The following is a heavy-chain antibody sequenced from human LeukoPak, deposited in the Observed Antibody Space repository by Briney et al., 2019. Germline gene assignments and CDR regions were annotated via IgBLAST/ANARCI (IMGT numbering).Heavy chain of an antibody. CDR3: ARDPPHSIAVAGRGFDY. CDR1: GFTVSSNF. J-gene: IGHJ4*02. V-gene: IGHV3-53*01. Sequence: PGGSLRLSCAASGFTVSSNFMSWVRQAPGTGLECVSVTYTGGATYYADSVKGRFTISRDNSKNTLYLQMNGLRVEDTAIYYCARDPPHSIAVAGRGFDYWGQGTLVTVSS. D-gene: IGHD6-19*01. CDR2: TYTGGAT.